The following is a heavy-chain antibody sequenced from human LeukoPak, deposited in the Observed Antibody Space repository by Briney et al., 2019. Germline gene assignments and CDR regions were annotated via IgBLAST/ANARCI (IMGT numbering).Heavy chain of an antibody. CDR1: RFTFSSYW. CDR2: IKQDGSEK. Sequence: GGSLRLSCAASRFTFSSYWMNWVRQAPGKGLEWVANIKQDGSEKYYVDSVKGRFTISRDNAKKSLYLQMNSLRAEDTAVYYCASSYGYSFWFDPWGQGTLVTVSS. V-gene: IGHV3-7*01. D-gene: IGHD5-18*01. J-gene: IGHJ5*02. CDR3: ASSYGYSFWFDP.